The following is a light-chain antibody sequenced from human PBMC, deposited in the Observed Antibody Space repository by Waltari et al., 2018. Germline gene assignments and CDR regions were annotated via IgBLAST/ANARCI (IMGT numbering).Light chain of an antibody. V-gene: IGLV2-23*01. CDR2: EGE. CDR3: FSYAVSSTFMI. Sequence: QSALTQPASVSGSPGQSTTISCTGTSPDVGNYNIVSWFQHHPGKAPKLLIYEGEKRPSGVSSRFFGSKSDKAASLTISGLEADDEAVYYCFSYAVSSTFMIFGGGTQLTVL. J-gene: IGLJ2*01. CDR1: SPDVGNYNI.